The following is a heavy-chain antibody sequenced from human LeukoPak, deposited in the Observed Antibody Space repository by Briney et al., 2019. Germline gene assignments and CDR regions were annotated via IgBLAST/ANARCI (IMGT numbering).Heavy chain of an antibody. CDR3: ARDTFGVYSDY. D-gene: IGHD2-8*01. CDR2: IKQDGSEK. J-gene: IGHJ4*02. CDR1: GFTFSNYW. V-gene: IGHV3-7*01. Sequence: GGSLRLSCAASGFTFSNYWMSWVRQAPGKGLEWVANIKQDGSEKYYVDSVKGRFTISRDNAKNSLYLQMNSLRAEDTAVYFCARDTFGVYSDYWGQGTLVTVSS.